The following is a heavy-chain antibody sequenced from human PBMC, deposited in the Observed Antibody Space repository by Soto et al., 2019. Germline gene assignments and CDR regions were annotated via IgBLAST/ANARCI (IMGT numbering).Heavy chain of an antibody. J-gene: IGHJ6*02. CDR2: IYYSGST. V-gene: IGHV4-59*01. Sequence: SETLSLTCTVSGGSISSYYWSWIRQPPGKGLEWIGYIYYSGSTNYNPSLKSRVTISVDTSKNQFSLKLSSVTAADTAGYYCARKGVPSSWYNYYGMDVWGQGTTVTVSS. D-gene: IGHD6-13*01. CDR1: GGSISSYY. CDR3: ARKGVPSSWYNYYGMDV.